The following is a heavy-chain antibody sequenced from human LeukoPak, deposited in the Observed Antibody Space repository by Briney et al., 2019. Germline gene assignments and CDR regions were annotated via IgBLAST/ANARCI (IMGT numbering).Heavy chain of an antibody. D-gene: IGHD7-27*01. CDR1: GYTFTIYD. J-gene: IGHJ4*02. CDR3: ARGRTGDLDY. V-gene: IGHV1-8*01. CDR2: MNPNSGNT. Sequence: ASVTVSFTASGYTFTIYDINWVRQAPGQGLEWMGWMNPNSGNTGYAQKFQGRVTMTRNTSISTAYMELSSLRSEDTAVYYWARGRTGDLDYWGQGTLVTVSS.